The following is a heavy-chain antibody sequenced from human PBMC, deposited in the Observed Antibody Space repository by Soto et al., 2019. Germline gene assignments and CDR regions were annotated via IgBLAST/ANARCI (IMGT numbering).Heavy chain of an antibody. D-gene: IGHD3-22*01. V-gene: IGHV3-30*03. J-gene: IGHJ4*02. CDR2: IAYDGSNK. Sequence: GGSRRLSCAAAGFTFSSDGMHWVRQAPGKGLGWVGVIAYDGSNKYYADSVKGRFTISRDNSKNTLYLQMNSLRAEDTAVYYCARPGTYDSSGYYLDYWGQGTLVTVSS. CDR3: ARPGTYDSSGYYLDY. CDR1: GFTFSSDG.